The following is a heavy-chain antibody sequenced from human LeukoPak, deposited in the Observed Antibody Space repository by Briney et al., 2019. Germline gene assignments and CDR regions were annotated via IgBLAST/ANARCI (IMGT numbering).Heavy chain of an antibody. Sequence: GESLEISCKGSGYSFTSYWIGWVRQMPGKGLEWMGIIYPGDSDTRYSPSFQGQVTISADKSMGTAYLQWSSLKASDTAMYYCARQAARPGRNWFDPWGQGTLVTVSS. CDR3: ARQAARPGRNWFDP. V-gene: IGHV5-51*01. D-gene: IGHD6-6*01. J-gene: IGHJ5*02. CDR2: IYPGDSDT. CDR1: GYSFTSYW.